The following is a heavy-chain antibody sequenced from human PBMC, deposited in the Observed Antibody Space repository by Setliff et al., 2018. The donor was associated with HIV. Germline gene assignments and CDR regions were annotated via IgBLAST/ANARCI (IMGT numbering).Heavy chain of an antibody. CDR3: ARTSGDAYNYEGAFDV. D-gene: IGHD5-12*01. Sequence: SVKVSCKASGGRFSNYGISWVRQAPGQGLEWMGGIIPIFKSADYAQKFQGRVTITTDESTSTAYMDLSSLKSEDTAIYYCARTSGDAYNYEGAFDVWGQGTLVTVSS. J-gene: IGHJ3*01. CDR1: GGRFSNYG. V-gene: IGHV1-69*05. CDR2: IIPIFKSA.